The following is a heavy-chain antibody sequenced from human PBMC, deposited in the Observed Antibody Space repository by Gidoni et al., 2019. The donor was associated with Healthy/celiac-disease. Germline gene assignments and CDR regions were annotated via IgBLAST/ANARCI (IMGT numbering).Heavy chain of an antibody. CDR2: ITPFNGNT. Sequence: QMQLVQSGAEVKQTGSSVKVSCKASGYTFPSRYLHWVRQAPGQALEWMGWITPFNGNTNYAQKFQDRVTITRDRSMSTAYMELSSLRSEDTAMYYCARSLRKAMVDRATSDDAFDIWGQGTMVTVSS. V-gene: IGHV1-45*02. CDR1: GYTFPSRY. CDR3: ARSLRKAMVDRATSDDAFDI. D-gene: IGHD5-18*01. J-gene: IGHJ3*02.